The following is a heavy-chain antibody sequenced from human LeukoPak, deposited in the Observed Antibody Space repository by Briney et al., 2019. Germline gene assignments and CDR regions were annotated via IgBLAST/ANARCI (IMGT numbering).Heavy chain of an antibody. Sequence: ASVKVSCKASGYTFTSYGISGVRQAPGQGREGMGWISAYNGNTNYAQKLQGRVTMTTATSTSTAYMGLRSLRSDDTAVYYCARDPSVDTAIGFDYWGQGTLVTVSS. V-gene: IGHV1-18*04. D-gene: IGHD5-18*01. J-gene: IGHJ4*02. CDR1: GYTFTSYG. CDR3: ARDPSVDTAIGFDY. CDR2: ISAYNGNT.